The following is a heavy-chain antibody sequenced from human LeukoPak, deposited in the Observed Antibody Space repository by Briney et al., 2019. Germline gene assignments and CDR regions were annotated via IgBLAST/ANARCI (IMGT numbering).Heavy chain of an antibody. V-gene: IGHV1-8*01. J-gene: IGHJ5*02. Sequence: GASVKVSCKASGYTFTSYDINWVRQATGQGLEWMGXXXPNSGNTGYAQKFQGRVTMTRNTSISTAYMELSSLRSEDTAVYYCARDRRGKTAGILNWFDPWGQGTLVTVSS. D-gene: IGHD6-13*01. CDR1: GYTFTSYD. CDR2: XXPNSGNT. CDR3: ARDRRGKTAGILNWFDP.